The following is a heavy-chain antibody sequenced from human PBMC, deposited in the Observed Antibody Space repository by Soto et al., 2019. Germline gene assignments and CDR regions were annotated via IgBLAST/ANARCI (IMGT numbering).Heavy chain of an antibody. CDR1: GGTFSIYT. CDR2: IIPLYGTT. J-gene: IGHJ6*02. Sequence: SVKVSCKASGGTFSIYTISWVRQAPGQGLEWMGGIIPLYGTTNYAQKFQGRVTITADESTSTAYMRLSSLRSEDTAVYYCAREGNGYDKEPPYYYYCMDVWGQGTTVTVSS. CDR3: AREGNGYDKEPPYYYYCMDV. D-gene: IGHD5-12*01. V-gene: IGHV1-69*13.